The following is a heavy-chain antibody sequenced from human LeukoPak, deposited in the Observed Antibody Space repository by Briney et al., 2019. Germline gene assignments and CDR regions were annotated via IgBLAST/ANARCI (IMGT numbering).Heavy chain of an antibody. D-gene: IGHD2-2*01. CDR2: ISASGDVT. Sequence: GGSLRLSCAASGFSFSAYPMGWVRQAPGKGLQWLSGISASGDVTFHADRVKGRFAISRDNSKNTLYLQMTGLRAGDTAEYYCARAHCSSTSCYTWGQGTLVTVSS. J-gene: IGHJ5*02. CDR1: GFSFSAYP. V-gene: IGHV3-23*01. CDR3: ARAHCSSTSCYT.